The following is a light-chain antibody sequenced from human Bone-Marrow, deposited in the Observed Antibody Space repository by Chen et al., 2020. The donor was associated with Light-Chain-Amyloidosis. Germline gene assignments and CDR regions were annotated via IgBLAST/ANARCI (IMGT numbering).Light chain of an antibody. CDR1: QSVGDN. J-gene: IGKJ4*01. CDR3: QQHYAWPVT. V-gene: IGKV3-15*01. CDR2: RAS. Sequence: EIVMTQSPATLSVSPGESATLSCRASQSVGDNLAWYQQRPGQAPRLLIYRASTRATGIPARFSGSGSGTDFTLTISSLQPEDFAVYYCQQHYAWPVTFGGGTKVEI.